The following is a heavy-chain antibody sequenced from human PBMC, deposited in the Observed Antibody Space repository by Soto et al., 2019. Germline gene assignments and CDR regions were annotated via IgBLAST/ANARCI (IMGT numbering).Heavy chain of an antibody. CDR2: ISSSSSTI. CDR3: ARDHYDYSNYSPFDP. Sequence: PGGSLRLSCAASGFTFSSYSMNWVRQAPGKGLEWVSYISSSSSTIYYADSVKGRFTISRDNAKNSLYLQMNSLRAEDTAVYYCARDHYDYSNYSPFDPWGQGTLVTVSS. D-gene: IGHD4-4*01. V-gene: IGHV3-48*01. CDR1: GFTFSSYS. J-gene: IGHJ5*02.